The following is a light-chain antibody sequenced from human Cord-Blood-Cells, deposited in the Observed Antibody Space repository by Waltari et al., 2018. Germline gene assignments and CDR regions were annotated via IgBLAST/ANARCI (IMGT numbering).Light chain of an antibody. J-gene: IGKJ3*01. CDR3: QQRSNWPPFT. CDR1: QRLSSY. V-gene: IGKV3-11*01. CDR2: DAS. Sequence: EIVLTQSPATLSLSPGERATLSCRASQRLSSYLAWYQQKPGQAPRLLIYDASNRATRIQARYSGSGSGTDFTLTISRLEHEDFAVYYCQQRSNWPPFTFGPGTKVDIK.